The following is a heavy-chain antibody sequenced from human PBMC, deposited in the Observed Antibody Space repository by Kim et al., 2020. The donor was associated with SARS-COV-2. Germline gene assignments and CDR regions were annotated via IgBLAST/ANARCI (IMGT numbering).Heavy chain of an antibody. J-gene: IGHJ4*02. Sequence: GGSLRLSCAASGFTFSSYGMHWVRQAPGKGLEWVAVISYDGSNKYYADSVKGRFTISRDNSKNTLYLQMNSLRAEDTAVYYCASTIAVAGLDYWGQGTLV. V-gene: IGHV3-33*05. D-gene: IGHD6-19*01. CDR3: ASTIAVAGLDY. CDR2: ISYDGSNK. CDR1: GFTFSSYG.